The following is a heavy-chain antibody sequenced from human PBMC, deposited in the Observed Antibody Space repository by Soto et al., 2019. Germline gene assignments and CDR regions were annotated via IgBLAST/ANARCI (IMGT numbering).Heavy chain of an antibody. D-gene: IGHD3-22*01. CDR1: GGTFSSYT. CDR3: ARDHFGYLGGGRGYYYYMDV. J-gene: IGHJ6*03. Sequence: SVKVSCKASGGTFSSYTISWVRQAPGQGLEWMGRIIPILGIANYAQKFQGRVTITAGKSTSTAYMELSSLRSEDPAVYYCARDHFGYLGGGRGYYYYMDVWGKGTTVTVSS. V-gene: IGHV1-69*04. CDR2: IIPILGIA.